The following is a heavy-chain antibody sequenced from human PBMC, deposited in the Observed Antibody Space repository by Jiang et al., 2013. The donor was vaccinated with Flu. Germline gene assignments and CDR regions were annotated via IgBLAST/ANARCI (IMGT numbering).Heavy chain of an antibody. J-gene: IGHJ4*02. CDR1: GGSISSYY. CDR3: ARLSILTGYSSFDY. CDR2: IYYSGST. V-gene: IGHV4-59*08. Sequence: LLKPSETLSLTCTVSGGSISSYYWSWIRQPPGKGLEWIGYIYYSGSTNYNPSLKSRVTISVDTSKNQFSLKLSSVTAADTAVYYCARLSILTGYSSFDYWGQGTLVTVSS. D-gene: IGHD3-9*01.